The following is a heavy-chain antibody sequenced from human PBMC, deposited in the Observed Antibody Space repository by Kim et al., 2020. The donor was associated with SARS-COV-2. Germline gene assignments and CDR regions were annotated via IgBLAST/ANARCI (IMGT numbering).Heavy chain of an antibody. CDR3: ARDLSYYGDAFDY. CDR1: GFTFGSYW. J-gene: IGHJ4*02. Sequence: GGSLRLSCAASGFTFGSYWMHWVRQAPGKGLVWVSRINTDGSGTSYADSVKGRFTISRDNAKNTLYLQMNSLRAEDTAVYYCARDLSYYGDAFDYWGQGTLVTVSS. D-gene: IGHD4-17*01. CDR2: INTDGSGT. V-gene: IGHV3-74*01.